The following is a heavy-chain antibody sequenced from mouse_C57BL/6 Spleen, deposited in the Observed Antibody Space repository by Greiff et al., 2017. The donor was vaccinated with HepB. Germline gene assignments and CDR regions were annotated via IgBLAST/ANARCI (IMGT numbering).Heavy chain of an antibody. CDR1: GYTFTSYW. CDR3: ARYDGYYEWFAY. Sequence: QVHVKQPGTELVKPGASVKLSCKASGYTFTSYWMHWVKQRPGQGLEWIGNINPSNGGTNYNEKFKSKATLTVDKSSSTAYMQLSSLTSEDSAVYYCARYDGYYEWFAYWGQGTLVTVSA. D-gene: IGHD2-3*01. CDR2: INPSNGGT. J-gene: IGHJ3*01. V-gene: IGHV1-53*01.